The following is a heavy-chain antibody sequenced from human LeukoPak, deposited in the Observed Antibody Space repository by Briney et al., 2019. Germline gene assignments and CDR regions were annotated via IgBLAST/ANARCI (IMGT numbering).Heavy chain of an antibody. Sequence: PGGSLRLSCAASGFTFSSYSMNWVRQAPGKGLEWVSYISSNSSTIYYADSVKGRFTISRDNAKNSLYLQMNSLRAEDTAVYYCATLKTYYDYVWGSYFDNWGQGTLVTVSS. V-gene: IGHV3-48*01. CDR2: ISSNSSTI. D-gene: IGHD3-16*01. CDR3: ATLKTYYDYVWGSYFDN. J-gene: IGHJ5*02. CDR1: GFTFSSYS.